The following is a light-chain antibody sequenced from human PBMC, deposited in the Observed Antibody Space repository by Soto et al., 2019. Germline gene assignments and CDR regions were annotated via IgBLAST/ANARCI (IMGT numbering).Light chain of an antibody. J-gene: IGLJ1*01. CDR3: SSYTRSSNLV. V-gene: IGLV2-14*01. CDR2: EVS. CDR1: SSDVGAYNS. Sequence: QSVLTQPASVSGSPGQSITISCTGTSSDVGAYNSVSWYQQHPGKAPQLMIYEVSNRPSGVSNRFSGSKSGNTASLTISGLQAEAEADYYCSSYTRSSNLVFGTGTKVT.